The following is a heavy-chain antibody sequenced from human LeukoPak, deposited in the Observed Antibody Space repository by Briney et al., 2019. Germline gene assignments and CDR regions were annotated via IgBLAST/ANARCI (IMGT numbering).Heavy chain of an antibody. Sequence: PGGSLRLSCAASGFTFSIYAMSWVRQAPGRGLEWVSGISGSSSHTMDADSVRGRFTISRDNTRNTLYLHMNSLRAEDTAVYYCARGVEPLAANTLAYWGQGTLVTVSS. J-gene: IGHJ4*02. V-gene: IGHV3-23*01. D-gene: IGHD1-14*01. CDR1: GFTFSIYA. CDR3: ARGVEPLAANTLAY. CDR2: ISGSSSHT.